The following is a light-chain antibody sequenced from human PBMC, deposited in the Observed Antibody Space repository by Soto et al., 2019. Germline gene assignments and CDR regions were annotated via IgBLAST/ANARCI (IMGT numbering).Light chain of an antibody. CDR1: SSDVGGYNY. CDR3: SSYISRSVLDNV. V-gene: IGLV2-14*01. J-gene: IGLJ1*01. CDR2: DVS. Sequence: QSALTQPASVSGSPGQSITISCTGTSSDVGGYNYVSWYQQHPGKAPKLMIYDVSSRPSGVSNRFSGSKSGNSASLTISGLQAEDEADYYVSSYISRSVLDNVFGTGTKLTVL.